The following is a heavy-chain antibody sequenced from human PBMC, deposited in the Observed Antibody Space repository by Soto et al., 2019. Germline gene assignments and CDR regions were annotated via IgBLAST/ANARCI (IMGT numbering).Heavy chain of an antibody. D-gene: IGHD2-15*01. Sequence: EVQLLESGGGLVQPGGSLRLSCAASGFTFSSYAMSWVRQAPGKGLEWVSSISGSGGSTYYADSVKGRLTISRDNSKNTLYLQMNSLRAEDTAVYYCAKLSWYCSGGSCYSDVWRNWFDPWGQGTLVTVSS. CDR2: ISGSGGST. CDR1: GFTFSSYA. J-gene: IGHJ5*02. V-gene: IGHV3-23*01. CDR3: AKLSWYCSGGSCYSDVWRNWFDP.